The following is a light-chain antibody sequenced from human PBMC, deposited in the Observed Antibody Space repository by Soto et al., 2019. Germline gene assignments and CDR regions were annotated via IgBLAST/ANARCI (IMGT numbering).Light chain of an antibody. J-gene: IGLJ1*01. CDR1: SSDVGGYNY. Sequence: QCALTQPPSASGSPGQSVAISCTGTSSDVGGYNYVSWYQQHPGKAPKLMIYEVNKRPSGVPDRFSGSKSGNTASLTVSGLQAEDEADYYCSSYAVSSYVFGTGSKVTV. CDR3: SSYAVSSYV. V-gene: IGLV2-8*01. CDR2: EVN.